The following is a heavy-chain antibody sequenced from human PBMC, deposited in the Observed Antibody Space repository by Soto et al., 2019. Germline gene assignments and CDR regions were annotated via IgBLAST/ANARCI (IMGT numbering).Heavy chain of an antibody. D-gene: IGHD3-10*01. V-gene: IGHV3-23*01. CDR2: ISVSGDST. CDR3: AKGRGGFDP. CDR1: GFPFSSSA. J-gene: IGHJ5*02. Sequence: EVQLLESGGGLVQPGGSLRLSCAASGFPFSSSAMTWVRQAPGKGLEWVSVISVSGDSTYYADSLKGRFTISGDNSKNTLYLQMNSLRAEDSAVYYCAKGRGGFDPWGQGTLVTVSS.